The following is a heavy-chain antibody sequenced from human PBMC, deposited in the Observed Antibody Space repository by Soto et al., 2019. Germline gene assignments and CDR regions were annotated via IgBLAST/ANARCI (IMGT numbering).Heavy chain of an antibody. CDR2: SYHSGTT. Sequence: SETLSRTCAVSCFSISTGYCWGWIRQPPGKGLEWIATSYHSGTTYSNPSLKSRVTISVDTSKNQFSLKLSSVTAADTAVYYCARGLYYSDSSGYPPDYWGLGTLVTVSS. CDR1: CFSISTGYC. D-gene: IGHD3-22*01. CDR3: ARGLYYSDSSGYPPDY. V-gene: IGHV4-38-2*01. J-gene: IGHJ4*02.